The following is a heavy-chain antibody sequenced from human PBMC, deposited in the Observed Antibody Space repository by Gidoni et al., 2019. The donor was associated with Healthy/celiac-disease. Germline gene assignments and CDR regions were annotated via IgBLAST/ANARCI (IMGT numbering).Heavy chain of an antibody. Sequence: SIYYSGSTYYNPSLKSRVTISVDTSKNQFSLKLSSVTAAATAVYYCARHQIVGPGYYYDSSGYYSFFDSWGQGTLVTVSS. CDR3: ARHQIVGPGYYYDSSGYYSFFDS. CDR2: IYYSGST. D-gene: IGHD3-22*01. V-gene: IGHV4-39*01. J-gene: IGHJ4*02.